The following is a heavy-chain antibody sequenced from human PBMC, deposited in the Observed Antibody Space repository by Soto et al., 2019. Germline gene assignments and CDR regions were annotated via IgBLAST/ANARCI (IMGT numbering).Heavy chain of an antibody. CDR1: GGTFSSYA. J-gene: IGHJ4*02. CDR2: IIPIFGTA. V-gene: IGHV1-69*06. CDR3: ARVDYYGSGSYYWRYFDY. D-gene: IGHD3-10*01. Sequence: SVKVSCKASGGTFSSYAMSWVRQAPGQGLEWMGGIIPIFGTANYAQKFQGRVTITADKSTSTAYMELSSLRSEDTAVYYCARVDYYGSGSYYWRYFDYWGQGTLVTVSS.